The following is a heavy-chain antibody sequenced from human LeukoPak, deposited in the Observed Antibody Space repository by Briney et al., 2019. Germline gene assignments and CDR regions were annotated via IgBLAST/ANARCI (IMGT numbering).Heavy chain of an antibody. CDR3: ARFSPRAMGNYLDF. D-gene: IGHD7-27*01. CDR2: IYPRGST. CDR1: GGSISSGSYA. Sequence: SETLSLTCAVSGGSISSGSYAWSWIRQPPGKGLEWIGYIYPRGSTYYDPSLKSRVILSLDKSANQFSLNLSSVTAADTAVYYCARFSPRAMGNYLDFWGQGTLVTVSS. J-gene: IGHJ4*02. V-gene: IGHV4-30-2*01.